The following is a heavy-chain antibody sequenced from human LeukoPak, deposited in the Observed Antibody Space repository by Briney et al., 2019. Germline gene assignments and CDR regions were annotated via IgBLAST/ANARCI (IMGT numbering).Heavy chain of an antibody. CDR2: IYSSGST. Sequence: PSQTLSLTCTVSGGSVSSGSYYWSWIRQPAGKGLEWIGRIYSSGSTDYNPSLKSRVTISVDTSKNQFSLKLSSVTAADTAVYYCARETRITMVRVSYYFDYWGQGALVTVSS. J-gene: IGHJ4*02. V-gene: IGHV4-61*02. CDR1: GGSVSSGSYY. D-gene: IGHD3-10*01. CDR3: ARETRITMVRVSYYFDY.